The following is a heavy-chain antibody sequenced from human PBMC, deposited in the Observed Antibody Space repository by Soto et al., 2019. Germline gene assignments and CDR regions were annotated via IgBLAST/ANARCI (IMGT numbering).Heavy chain of an antibody. Sequence: PSETLSLTCAVYGGCCGGYYWSWIRQPPGKGLEWIGEINHSGSTNYNPSLKSRVTISVDTSKNQFSLKLSSVTAADTAVYYCERDRRRPESRCTDFCGPGTTLTVAS. V-gene: IGHV4-34*01. J-gene: IGHJ6*02. CDR3: ERDRRRPESRCTDF. CDR1: GGCCGGYY. D-gene: IGHD6-13*01. CDR2: INHSGST.